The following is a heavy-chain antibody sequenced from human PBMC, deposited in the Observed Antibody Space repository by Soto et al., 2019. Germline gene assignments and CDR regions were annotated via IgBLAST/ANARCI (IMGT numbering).Heavy chain of an antibody. Sequence: EVQLVESGGGLVQPGRSLRLSCAASGFTFDDYAMHWLRQAPGKGLEWVSGISWNSGSIGYADSVKGRFTISRDNAKNSLYLQMNSLRAEDTALYYCAKDRAEVPLYGMDVWGQGTTVTVSS. CDR2: ISWNSGSI. D-gene: IGHD2-2*01. CDR1: GFTFDDYA. V-gene: IGHV3-9*01. CDR3: AKDRAEVPLYGMDV. J-gene: IGHJ6*02.